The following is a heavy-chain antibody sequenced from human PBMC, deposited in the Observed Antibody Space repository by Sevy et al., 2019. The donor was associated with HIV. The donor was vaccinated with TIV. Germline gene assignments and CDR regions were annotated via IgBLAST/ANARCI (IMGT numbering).Heavy chain of an antibody. CDR1: GFTFSTSG. Sequence: GGSLSLSCEASGFTFSTSGMHWVRQAPGKGLEWVAVIWSDGINKYYADSVKGRFTISRDNSRDTLYLQMDSLRTEDTAIYYCARAYSSSWCLDPWGQGTLVTVSS. J-gene: IGHJ5*02. CDR3: ARAYSSSWCLDP. CDR2: IWSDGINK. D-gene: IGHD6-13*01. V-gene: IGHV3-33*01.